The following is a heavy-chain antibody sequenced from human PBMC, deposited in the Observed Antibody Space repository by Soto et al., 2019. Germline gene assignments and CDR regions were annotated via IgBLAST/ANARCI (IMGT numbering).Heavy chain of an antibody. CDR3: TRDPGAYSSTWSFYFDS. J-gene: IGHJ4*02. CDR2: INTDGSST. D-gene: IGHD6-13*01. CDR1: GFTFSRFW. V-gene: IGHV3-74*01. Sequence: EVQLVESGGGLVQPGGSLRLSCAASGFTFSRFWMHWVRQSPGNGLVWVSRINTDGSSTTYADSVKGRFTISRDNAKKTLYLQMDSLRAEDTGVYYCTRDPGAYSSTWSFYFDSLGQGTLVTGSS.